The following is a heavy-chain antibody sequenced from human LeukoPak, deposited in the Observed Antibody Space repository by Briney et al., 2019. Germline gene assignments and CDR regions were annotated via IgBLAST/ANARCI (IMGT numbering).Heavy chain of an antibody. CDR2: INHSGST. CDR3: ASLSTLYSYGYA. CDR1: GGSFSGYY. J-gene: IGHJ5*02. Sequence: SETLSLTCAVYGGSFSGYYWSWIRQPPGKGLEWIGEINHSGSTNYNPSLKSRVTISVDTSKNQFSLAMKSVTATDSAFYYCASLSTLYSYGYAWGRGTLVTVSS. D-gene: IGHD5-18*01. V-gene: IGHV4-34*01.